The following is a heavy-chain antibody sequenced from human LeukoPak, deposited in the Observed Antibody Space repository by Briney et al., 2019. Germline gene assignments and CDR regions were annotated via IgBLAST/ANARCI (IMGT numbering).Heavy chain of an antibody. D-gene: IGHD1-26*01. CDR1: GASISISTWF. V-gene: IGHV4-39*01. Sequence: SETLSLTCTVSGASISISTWFWGWIRQPPGKGLEWIGSIYYSGITHYSPSLKSRVTISVDTSNNQFSLELRSVTAADTAVYYCARGFRGASFDYWGQGTLVTVSS. CDR2: IYYSGIT. CDR3: ARGFRGASFDY. J-gene: IGHJ4*02.